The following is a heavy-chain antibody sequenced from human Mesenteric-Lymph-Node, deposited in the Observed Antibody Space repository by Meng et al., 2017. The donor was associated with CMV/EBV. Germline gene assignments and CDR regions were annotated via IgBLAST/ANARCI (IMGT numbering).Heavy chain of an antibody. CDR3: ARPRGSGYNWFDP. CDR2: IIPILGIA. V-gene: IGHV1-69*10. J-gene: IGHJ5*02. CDR1: GYTFTSYD. D-gene: IGHD3-10*01. Sequence: SVKVSCKASGYTFTSYDINWVRQATGQGLEWMRWIIPILGIANYAQKFQGRVTITADKSTSTAYMELSSLRSEDTAVYYCARPRGSGYNWFDPWGQGTLVTVSS.